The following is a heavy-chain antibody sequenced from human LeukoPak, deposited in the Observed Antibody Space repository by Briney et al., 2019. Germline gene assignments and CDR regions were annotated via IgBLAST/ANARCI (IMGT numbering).Heavy chain of an antibody. CDR1: GGSIGIYY. V-gene: IGHV4-59*01. J-gene: IGHJ4*02. Sequence: SETLSLTCTVSGGSIGIYYWTWIRQPPGKGLEWIGYIYYSGSTNYNPSLKSRVTISVDTSKNQFSLKLSSVTAADTAVYYCARGSGWYIFWGQGTLVTVSS. CDR3: ARGSGWYIF. CDR2: IYYSGST. D-gene: IGHD6-19*01.